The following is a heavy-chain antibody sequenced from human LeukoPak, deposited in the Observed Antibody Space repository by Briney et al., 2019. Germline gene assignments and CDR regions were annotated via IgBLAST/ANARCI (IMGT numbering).Heavy chain of an antibody. V-gene: IGHV1-18*01. Sequence: GASVKVSCTASGYTFTSYGISWVRQAPGQGLEWMGWISAYNGNTNYAQKLQGRVTMTTDTSTSTAYMELRSLRSDDTAVYYCARDPPLVVPAAKRGFDYWGQGTLVTVSS. CDR3: ARDPPLVVPAAKRGFDY. J-gene: IGHJ4*02. CDR2: ISAYNGNT. CDR1: GYTFTSYG. D-gene: IGHD2-2*01.